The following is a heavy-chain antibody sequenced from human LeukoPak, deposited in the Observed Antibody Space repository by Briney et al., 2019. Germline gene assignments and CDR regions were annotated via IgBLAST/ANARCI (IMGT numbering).Heavy chain of an antibody. CDR1: GGSISSYY. V-gene: IGHV4-59*08. CDR3: ARHATPWGWFDP. D-gene: IGHD2-15*01. J-gene: IGHJ5*02. CDR2: IYYTGST. Sequence: SETLSLTCTVSGGSISSYYWSCIRQPPGKGLEWIGYIYYTGSTNYNPSLKSRVTISVDTSKNQFSLKLSSVTAADTAVYYCARHATPWGWFDPWGQGTLVTVSS.